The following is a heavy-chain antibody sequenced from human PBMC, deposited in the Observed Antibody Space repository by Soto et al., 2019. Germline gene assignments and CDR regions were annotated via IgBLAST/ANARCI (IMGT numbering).Heavy chain of an antibody. D-gene: IGHD2-15*01. CDR2: ISYEGRNK. CDR1: GLTFSLYG. CDR3: AKGRDSTLLRWQYFDN. Sequence: GGSLRLSCAVSGLTFSLYGMHWVRQAPGKGLEWVAFISYEGRNKYYADSVKGRFTISRDNSKNTLSLQLDSLRPEDTAVYYCAKGRDSTLLRWQYFDNWGQGTQVTVSS. V-gene: IGHV3-30*18. J-gene: IGHJ4*02.